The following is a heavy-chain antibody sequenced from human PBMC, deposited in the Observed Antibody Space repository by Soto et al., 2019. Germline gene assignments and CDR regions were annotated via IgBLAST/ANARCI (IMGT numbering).Heavy chain of an antibody. Sequence: GGSLRLSCAASGFNFSSYGMHWVRQAPGKGLEWVAVISYDGSNKYYADSVKGRFTISRDNSKNTLYLQMNSLRAEDTAVYYCAKGESRIAAAATGAFDIWGQGTMVTVSS. J-gene: IGHJ3*02. V-gene: IGHV3-30*18. D-gene: IGHD6-13*01. CDR2: ISYDGSNK. CDR1: GFNFSSYG. CDR3: AKGESRIAAAATGAFDI.